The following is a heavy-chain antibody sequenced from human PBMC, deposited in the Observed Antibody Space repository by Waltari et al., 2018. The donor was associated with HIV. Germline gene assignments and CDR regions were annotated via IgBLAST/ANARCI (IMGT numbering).Heavy chain of an antibody. D-gene: IGHD3-3*02. J-gene: IGHJ4*02. CDR1: GFTFSIYA. V-gene: IGHV3-23*01. CDR3: AKRYAIFYYFDY. Sequence: EVQLLESGGGLVQPGGSLRLSCAASGFTFSIYAMSWVRQAPGKGLEWVLSISGSGARTYYADSVKGRFTISRDNSKNTLSLQMNSLRAEDTAVYYCAKRYAIFYYFDYWGQGTLVTVSS. CDR2: ISGSGART.